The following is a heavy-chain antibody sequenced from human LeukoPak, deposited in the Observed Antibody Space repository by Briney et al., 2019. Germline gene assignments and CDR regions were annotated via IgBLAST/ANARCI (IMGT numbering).Heavy chain of an antibody. CDR1: GGSISSYY. D-gene: IGHD6-13*01. CDR2: IYTSGST. J-gene: IGHJ4*02. CDR3: AIALSSSLYY. Sequence: NSSETLSLTCTVSGGSISSYYWSWIRQPAGKGLEWIGRIYTSGSTNYNPSLKSRITMSVDTSKNQFSLKLSSVTAADTAVYYCAIALSSSLYYWGQGTLVTVSS. V-gene: IGHV4-4*07.